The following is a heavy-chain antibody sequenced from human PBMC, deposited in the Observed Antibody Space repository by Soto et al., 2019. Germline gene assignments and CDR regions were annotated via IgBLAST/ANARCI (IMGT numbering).Heavy chain of an antibody. CDR2: IYWDDGK. CDR1: GVSLTTTLVC. V-gene: IGHV2-5*02. D-gene: IGHD2-8*01. CDR3: AHRPYNGGSRPFDF. Sequence: SGPTLVNPTQTLTLTCTFSGVSLTTTLVCVAWIRHPPGKALEWLALIYWDDGKRYSPSPSLKNRLTITKDTSKNQVVLTMANMDPMDTATYYCAHRPYNGGSRPFDFWGQGTLVTVS. J-gene: IGHJ4*02.